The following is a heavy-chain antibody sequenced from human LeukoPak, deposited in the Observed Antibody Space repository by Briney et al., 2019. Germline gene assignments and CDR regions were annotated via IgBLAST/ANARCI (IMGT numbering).Heavy chain of an antibody. J-gene: IGHJ4*02. CDR1: GGSISSYY. D-gene: IGHD3-3*01. V-gene: IGHV4-59*01. CDR3: ARVGPTAELRFLEWLSPYYFDY. Sequence: PSETLSLTCTVSGGSISSYYWSWIRQPPGKGLEWIGYIYYSGSTNYNPSLKSRVTISVDTSKNQFSLKLSSVTAADTAVYYCARVGPTAELRFLEWLSPYYFDYWGQGTLVTVSS. CDR2: IYYSGST.